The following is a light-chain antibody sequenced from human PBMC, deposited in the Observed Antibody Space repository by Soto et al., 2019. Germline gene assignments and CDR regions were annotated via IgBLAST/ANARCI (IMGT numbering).Light chain of an antibody. V-gene: IGLV1-40*01. CDR1: SSNIGAGYD. CDR3: QSYDSSLSGVV. Sequence: GPGQRVTISCTGRSSNIGAGYDVHWYQQLPGTAPKLLIYGNNNRPSGVPDRFSGSKSGTSGSLAITGLQAEDEADYYCQSYDSSLSGVVFGGGTKLTVL. CDR2: GNN. J-gene: IGLJ2*01.